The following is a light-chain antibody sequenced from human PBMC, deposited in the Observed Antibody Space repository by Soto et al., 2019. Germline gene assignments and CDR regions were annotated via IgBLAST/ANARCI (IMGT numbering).Light chain of an antibody. CDR2: AAS. J-gene: IGKJ1*01. Sequence: DIQMTQSPSFLSASVGDRVTITCRASQTVSRFLNWFQQRPGKAPKLLIYAASSLQSGVPSRFSGSGSGTDFNFTISSLQPEDFASYYCHQRYNTPPTFVLETTVE. CDR3: HQRYNTPPT. CDR1: QTVSRF. V-gene: IGKV1-39*01.